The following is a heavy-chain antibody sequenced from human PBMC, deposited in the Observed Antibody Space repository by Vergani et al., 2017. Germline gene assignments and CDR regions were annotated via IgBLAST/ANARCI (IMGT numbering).Heavy chain of an antibody. V-gene: IGHV1-46*01. D-gene: IGHD6-19*01. J-gene: IGHJ6*02. CDR1: GYTFTGYY. CDR3: ARGHFYSSGWNGEYYGMDV. CDR2: INPSGGST. Sequence: QVQLVQSGAEVKKPGASVKVSCKASGYTFTGYYMHWVRQAPGQGLEWMGIINPSGGSTSYAQKFQGRVTMTRDTSTSTVYMELSSLRSEDTAVYYCARGHFYSSGWNGEYYGMDVWGQGTTVTVSS.